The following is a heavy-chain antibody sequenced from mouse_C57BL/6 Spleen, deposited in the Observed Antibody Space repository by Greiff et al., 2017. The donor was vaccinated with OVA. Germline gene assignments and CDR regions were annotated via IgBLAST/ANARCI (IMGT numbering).Heavy chain of an antibody. V-gene: IGHV1-53*01. CDR1: GYTFTSYW. J-gene: IGHJ4*01. Sequence: QVQLQQPGTELVKPGASVKLSCKASGYTFTSYWMHWVKQRPGPGLEWLGNINPSNGGTNYNEKLKSKATLTVDKSSSTAYMQLSSLTSEDSAVYYCARGSNYYYYAMDYWGQGTSVTVSS. D-gene: IGHD2-5*01. CDR2: INPSNGGT. CDR3: ARGSNYYYYAMDY.